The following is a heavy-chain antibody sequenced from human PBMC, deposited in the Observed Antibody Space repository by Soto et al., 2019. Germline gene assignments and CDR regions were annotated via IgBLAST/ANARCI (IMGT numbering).Heavy chain of an antibody. CDR2: ISSSSSYI. CDR3: ARVRSEPKNSRSGRYFDWLLYGSPIDY. Sequence: EVQLVESGGGLVKPGGSLRLSCAASGFTFSSYSMNWVRQAPGKGLEWVSSISSSSSYIYYADSVKGRFTISRDNAKNSLYLQMNSLRAEDTAVYYCARVRSEPKNSRSGRYFDWLLYGSPIDYWGQGTLVTVSS. CDR1: GFTFSSYS. D-gene: IGHD3-9*01. V-gene: IGHV3-21*01. J-gene: IGHJ4*02.